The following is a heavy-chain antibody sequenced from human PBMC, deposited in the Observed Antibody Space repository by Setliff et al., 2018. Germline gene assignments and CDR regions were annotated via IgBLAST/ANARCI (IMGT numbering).Heavy chain of an antibody. CDR1: GFTLNSYL. J-gene: IGHJ5*02. CDR3: ARGNFYYFDRTGRGPNWFDP. D-gene: IGHD3-22*01. V-gene: IGHV3-21*01. Sequence: GGSLRLSCAASGFTLNSYLMHWVRLAPGKGLEWVSAISGRDSSTYYADSVKGRFTISRDNATNSLYLQMNSLRAEDTAVYYCARGNFYYFDRTGRGPNWFDPWGQGTLVTVSS. CDR2: ISGRDSST.